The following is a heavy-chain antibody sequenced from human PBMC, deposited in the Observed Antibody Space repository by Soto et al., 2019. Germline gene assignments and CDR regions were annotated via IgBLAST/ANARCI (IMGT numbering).Heavy chain of an antibody. CDR2: IYYSGST. V-gene: IGHV4-31*03. CDR1: GGSISSGGYY. CDR3: AREVYHYYYGMDL. J-gene: IGHJ6*02. Sequence: NPSETLSLTCTVSGGSISSGGYYWSWIRQHPGKGLEWIGYIYYSGSTYYNPSLKSRVTISVDTSKNQFSLKLSSVTAADTAVYYCAREVYHYYYGMDLWCQGTTVTVS.